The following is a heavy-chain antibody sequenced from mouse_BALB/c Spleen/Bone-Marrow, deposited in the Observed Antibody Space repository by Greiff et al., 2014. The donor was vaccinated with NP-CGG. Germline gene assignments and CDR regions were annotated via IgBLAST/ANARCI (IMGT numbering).Heavy chain of an antibody. Sequence: LQQSGPGLVQPSQSLSITCTVSGFSLTSYGVHWVRQSPGKGLEWLGVIWRGGSTDYNAAFISRLSISKDNSKSQVFFKMNSLQANDTAIYYCARNNGGYYSWFAYWGQGTLVTVSA. CDR3: ARNNGGYYSWFAY. D-gene: IGHD2-3*01. V-gene: IGHV2-2*02. CDR2: IWRGGST. CDR1: GFSLTSYG. J-gene: IGHJ3*01.